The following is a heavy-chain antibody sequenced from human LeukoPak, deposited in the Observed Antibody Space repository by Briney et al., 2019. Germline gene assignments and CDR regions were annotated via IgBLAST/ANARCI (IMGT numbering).Heavy chain of an antibody. V-gene: IGHV4-34*01. CDR3: ARHTMGATGSDAFDI. CDR2: INHSGST. J-gene: IGHJ3*02. CDR1: GGSFSGYY. D-gene: IGHD1-26*01. Sequence: SETLSLTCAVYGGSFSGYYWSWIRQPPGKGLEWIGEINHSGSTNYNPSLKSRVTISVDTSKNQFSLKLSSVTAADTAVYYCARHTMGATGSDAFDIWGQGTMVTVSS.